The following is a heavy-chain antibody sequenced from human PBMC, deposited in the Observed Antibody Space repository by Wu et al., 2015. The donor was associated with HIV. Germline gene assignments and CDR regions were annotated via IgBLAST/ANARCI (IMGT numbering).Heavy chain of an antibody. D-gene: IGHD5-12*01. CDR3: ARGDTAGYSGYDYNSDFDY. J-gene: IGHJ4*02. CDR1: GYTFTSYY. Sequence: QVQLVQSGAEVKKPGASVKVSCKASGYTFTSYYMHWVRQAPGQGLEWMGIINPSGGSTSYAQKFQGRVTMTRDTSTSTVYMELSSLRSEDTAVYYCARGDTAGYSGYDYNSDFDYWGQGTLVTVSS. CDR2: INPSGGST. V-gene: IGHV1-46*01.